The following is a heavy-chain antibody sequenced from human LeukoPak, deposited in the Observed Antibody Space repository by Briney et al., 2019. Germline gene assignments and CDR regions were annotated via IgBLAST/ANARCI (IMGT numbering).Heavy chain of an antibody. J-gene: IGHJ5*02. V-gene: IGHV4-61*02. CDR1: GGSISSGSYY. CDR3: ARDRRSGSYPNWFDP. Sequence: SETLSLTCTVSGGSISSGSYYWNWIRQPAGKGLEWIGRIYTSGSTYYNPSLKSRVTISVDTSKNQFSLKLSSVTAADTAVYYCARDRRSGSYPNWFDPWGQGTLVTVSS. CDR2: IYTSGST. D-gene: IGHD1-26*01.